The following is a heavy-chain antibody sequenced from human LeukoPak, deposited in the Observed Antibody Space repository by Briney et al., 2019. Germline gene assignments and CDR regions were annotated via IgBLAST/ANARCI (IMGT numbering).Heavy chain of an antibody. CDR1: GFTFDDYA. J-gene: IGHJ4*02. V-gene: IGHV3-9*03. D-gene: IGHD1-26*01. Sequence: GGSLRLSCAASGFTFDDYAMHWVRHAPGKGLEWVSGISWNSGSIGYADSVKGRFTISRDNAKNSLYLQMNSLRAEDMALYYCAKGGSGSYYSYFDYWGQGTLVTVSS. CDR2: ISWNSGSI. CDR3: AKGGSGSYYSYFDY.